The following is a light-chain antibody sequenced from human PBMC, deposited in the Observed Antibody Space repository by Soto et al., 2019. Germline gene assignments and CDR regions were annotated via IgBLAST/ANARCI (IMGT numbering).Light chain of an antibody. J-gene: IGLJ2*01. CDR1: RSDVGAYNY. CDR3: SSYTSSSIVV. CDR2: DVS. Sequence: QSALTQPASVSGSPGQSITISCTGTRSDVGAYNYVSWYQQHPGKAPKLMIFDVSNRPSGVSNRFSGFKSGNTASLTISGLQAEDEADYYCSSYTSSSIVVFGGGTKLTVL. V-gene: IGLV2-14*03.